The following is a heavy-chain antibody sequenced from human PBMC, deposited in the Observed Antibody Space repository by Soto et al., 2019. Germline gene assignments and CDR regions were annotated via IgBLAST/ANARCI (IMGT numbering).Heavy chain of an antibody. Sequence: SETLSLTCAAYGGSFSGYYWSWIRQPPGKGLEWIGEINHSGSTNYNPSLKSRVTISVDTSKNQFSLKLSSVTAADTAVYYCARGSRHYYDSSGRTYYYYYGMDVWGQGTTVTVSS. J-gene: IGHJ6*02. CDR2: INHSGST. CDR3: ARGSRHYYDSSGRTYYYYYGMDV. CDR1: GGSFSGYY. V-gene: IGHV4-34*01. D-gene: IGHD3-22*01.